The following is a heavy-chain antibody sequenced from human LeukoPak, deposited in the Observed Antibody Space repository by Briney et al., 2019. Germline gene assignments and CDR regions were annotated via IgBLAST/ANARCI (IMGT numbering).Heavy chain of an antibody. CDR2: IKQDGSEK. CDR1: GFTFSSYW. D-gene: IGHD4-17*01. V-gene: IGHV3-7*01. Sequence: GGSLRLSCAASGFTFSSYWMSWVRQAPGKGLEWVANIKQDGSEKYYVDSVKGRFTTSRDNAKNSLYLQMNSLRAEDTAVYYCARNYGDYGDYFDYWGQGTLVTVSS. CDR3: ARNYGDYGDYFDY. J-gene: IGHJ4*02.